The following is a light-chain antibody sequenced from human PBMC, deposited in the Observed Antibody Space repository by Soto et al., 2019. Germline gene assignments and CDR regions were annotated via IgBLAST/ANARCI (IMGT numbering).Light chain of an antibody. CDR1: QSVGSY. CDR2: DAS. Sequence: PGERATLSCRASQSVGSYLAWYQQKPGQAHRLLIYDASSRAAGIPARFSGSGSGTDFTLTISSLEPEDFVFYYCQQRTNWPLTFGGGTKVDI. J-gene: IGKJ4*01. V-gene: IGKV3-11*01. CDR3: QQRTNWPLT.